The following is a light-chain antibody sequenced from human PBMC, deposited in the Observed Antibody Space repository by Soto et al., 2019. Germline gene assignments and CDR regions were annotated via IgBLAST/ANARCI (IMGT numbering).Light chain of an antibody. CDR1: DSNIESNY. CDR2: LNS. CDR3: ATWDDSLNLLYV. Sequence: QAVVTQPPSVSAAPGQTVTISCSGDDSNIESNYVSWYQQFPGSAPKLLIYLNSRRPSGVPDRFSGSKSGTSASLAISGLQSEDEAEYYCATWDDSLNLLYVFGTGTKLTVL. J-gene: IGLJ1*01. V-gene: IGLV1-44*01.